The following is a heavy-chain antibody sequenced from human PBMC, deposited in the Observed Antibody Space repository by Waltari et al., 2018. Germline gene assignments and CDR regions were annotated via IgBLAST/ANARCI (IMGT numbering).Heavy chain of an antibody. J-gene: IGHJ6*02. D-gene: IGHD3-10*01. Sequence: EVQLVESGGGLVQPGRSLRLSCTASGFTLGDYAMSWFRQAHGQGLEGVGLIRSKAYGRTTEYAASVKVRFTISRDDSKSIAYLQMNSLKTEDTAVYYCTIDGSGSYYGYYYYYGMDVWGQGTTVTVSS. CDR1: GFTLGDYA. V-gene: IGHV3-49*03. CDR2: IRSKAYGRTT. CDR3: TIDGSGSYYGYYYYYGMDV.